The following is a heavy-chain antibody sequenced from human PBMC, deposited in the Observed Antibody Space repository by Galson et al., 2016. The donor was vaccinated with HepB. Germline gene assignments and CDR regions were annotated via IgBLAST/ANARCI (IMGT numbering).Heavy chain of an antibody. CDR1: GYSFTNYG. Sequence: SVKVSCKASGYSFTNYGISWVRQAPGQGPEWMGWISTYSGNTNYAQKFQGRVTMTTDTSTTTVYMELRSLRVDDTAVYYCVGYGGNSVWGRGTLVTVAS. V-gene: IGHV1-18*04. CDR3: VGYGGNSV. CDR2: ISTYSGNT. D-gene: IGHD4-23*01. J-gene: IGHJ4*02.